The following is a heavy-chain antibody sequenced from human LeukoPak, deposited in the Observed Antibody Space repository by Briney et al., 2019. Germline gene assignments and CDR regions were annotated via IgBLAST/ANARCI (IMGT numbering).Heavy chain of an antibody. CDR2: IWYDGSNK. V-gene: IGHV3-33*06. Sequence: GRSLRLSRVASGFTFSSYGMHWVRQAPGKGLEWVAVIWYDGSNKNCADSVKGRFTISRDNSKNTLYLQMNSLRAEDTAVYYCAKDSNESLDYWGQGTLVTVSS. J-gene: IGHJ4*02. D-gene: IGHD2-2*01. CDR3: AKDSNESLDY. CDR1: GFTFSSYG.